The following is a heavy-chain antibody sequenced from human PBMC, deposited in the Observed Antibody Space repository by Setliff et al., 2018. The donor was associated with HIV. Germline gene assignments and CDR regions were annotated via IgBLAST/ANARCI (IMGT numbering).Heavy chain of an antibody. V-gene: IGHV3-15*01. D-gene: IGHD6-13*01. Sequence: PGGSLRLSCAVSGFILSEDWMSWVRQAPGKGLEWLGRIKSKRDGGTIDYTAPVKGRFTISRDDSKNTLYLEMNNLKTEDTAVYYCMDFAIAGAWDYWGQGTLVTVSS. J-gene: IGHJ4*02. CDR3: MDFAIAGAWDY. CDR1: GFILSEDW. CDR2: IKSKRDGGTI.